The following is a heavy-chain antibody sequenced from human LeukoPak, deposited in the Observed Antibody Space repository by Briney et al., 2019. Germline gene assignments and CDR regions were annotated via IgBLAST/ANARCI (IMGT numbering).Heavy chain of an antibody. CDR1: GFTLSNYW. CDR2: INGDGSTT. D-gene: IGHD5-18*01. CDR3: ARDWNYGYDY. V-gene: IGHV3-74*01. J-gene: IGHJ4*02. Sequence: GGSLRLSCAASGFTLSNYWMHWVRQAPGKGLVWVSRINGDGSTTTYADSVKGRFTSSRDSAKNSLYLQMNSLRAEDTAVYYCARDWNYGYDYWGQGTLVTVSS.